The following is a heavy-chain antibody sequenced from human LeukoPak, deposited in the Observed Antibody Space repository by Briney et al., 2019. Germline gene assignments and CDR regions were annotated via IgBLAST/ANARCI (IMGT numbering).Heavy chain of an antibody. Sequence: GGSLRLSCAASGFTVSSDYMSWVRQAPGKGLEWVSVIYSGGTTYYADSVKGRFTISRDNSKNTLYLQMNSLRAEDTAVYYCARDRPTVTTLWDYYHYGMDVWGQGTTVTVSS. CDR2: IYSGGTT. D-gene: IGHD4-11*01. J-gene: IGHJ6*02. V-gene: IGHV3-53*01. CDR1: GFTVSSDY. CDR3: ARDRPTVTTLWDYYHYGMDV.